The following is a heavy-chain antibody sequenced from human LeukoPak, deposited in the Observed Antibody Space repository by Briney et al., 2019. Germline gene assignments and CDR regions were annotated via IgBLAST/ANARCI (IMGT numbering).Heavy chain of an antibody. D-gene: IGHD3-16*02. CDR3: ARARRQVIGYYYYGMDV. Sequence: PSETLSLTCAVYGGSFSGYYWSWIRQPPGKGLEWIGEINHSGSTNYNPSLKSRVTISVDTSKNRFSLELSSVTAADTAVYYCARARRQVIGYYYYGMDVWGQGTTVTVSS. CDR1: GGSFSGYY. J-gene: IGHJ6*02. CDR2: INHSGST. V-gene: IGHV4-34*01.